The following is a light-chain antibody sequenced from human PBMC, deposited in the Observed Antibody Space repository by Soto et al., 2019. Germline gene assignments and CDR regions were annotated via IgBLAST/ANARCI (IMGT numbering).Light chain of an antibody. V-gene: IGLV2-14*01. J-gene: IGLJ2*01. Sequence: QSVLTQPASVSGSPGQSITISCTGTSSDLGGYNYVSWYQQHPGKAPKVMIYEVSNRPSGVSHRFSGSKSGNTASLTISGLQAEDEADYYCSSYTRSSTLGVVFGAGTKVTVL. CDR2: EVS. CDR3: SSYTRSSTLGVV. CDR1: SSDLGGYNY.